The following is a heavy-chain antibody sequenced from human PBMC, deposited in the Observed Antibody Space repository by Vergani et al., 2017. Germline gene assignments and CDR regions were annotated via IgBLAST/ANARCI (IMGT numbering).Heavy chain of an antibody. V-gene: IGHV4-30-4*01. D-gene: IGHD2-15*01. CDR2: IYYRGST. CDR3: TPFRGYCSGGSCFDY. J-gene: IGHJ4*02. CDR1: GGSISSGDYY. Sequence: QVQLQESGPGLVKPSQTLCLTCTVSGGSISSGDYYWSWISQPPGKGLGWIGYIYYRGSTYYNPSLKSSVTISVDTSKNQFSLKLSSVTAAATAVYYCTPFRGYCSGGSCFDYWGQGTLVTVSS.